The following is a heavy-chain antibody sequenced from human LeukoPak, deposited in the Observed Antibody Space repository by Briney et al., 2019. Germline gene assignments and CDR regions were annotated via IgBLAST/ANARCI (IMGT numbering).Heavy chain of an antibody. Sequence: APVKVSCKASGYTFSSYDINWVRQATGQGLEWMGWMNPNSGNTGYAQKFQGRVTMTRNTSISTAYMELSSLRSEDTAVYYCARGLQLLGIWFDPWGQGTLVTVSS. J-gene: IGHJ5*02. CDR1: GYTFSSYD. CDR3: ARGLQLLGIWFDP. V-gene: IGHV1-8*01. D-gene: IGHD2-2*01. CDR2: MNPNSGNT.